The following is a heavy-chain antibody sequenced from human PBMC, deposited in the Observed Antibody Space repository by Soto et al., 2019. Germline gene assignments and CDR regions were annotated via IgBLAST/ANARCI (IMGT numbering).Heavy chain of an antibody. CDR3: AKTPNSRLLNS. D-gene: IGHD3-9*01. J-gene: IGHJ4*02. V-gene: IGHV3-23*01. CDR1: GVKFISYA. CDR2: ISGSGGST. Sequence: GGSQRLSYTASGVKFISYAMSWGRQAPGKGLEWVSAISGSGGSTYYADSVKGRFTISRDNSKNTLYLQMNSLRAEDTAVYWCAKTPNSRLLNSWRQGNLVTVSS.